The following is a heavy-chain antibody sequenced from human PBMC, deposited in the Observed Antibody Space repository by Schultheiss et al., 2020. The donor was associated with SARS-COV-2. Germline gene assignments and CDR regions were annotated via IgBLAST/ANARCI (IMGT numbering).Heavy chain of an antibody. J-gene: IGHJ4*02. CDR2: IYYSGST. Sequence: SQTLSLTCTVSGGSVSSGSYYWSWIRQPPGNGLEWIGYIYYSGSTNYNPSLKSRVTISVDTSKNQFSLKLSSVTAADTAVYYCARVVITDFDYWGQGTLVTVSS. D-gene: IGHD3-22*01. V-gene: IGHV4-61*01. CDR1: GGSVSSGSYY. CDR3: ARVVITDFDY.